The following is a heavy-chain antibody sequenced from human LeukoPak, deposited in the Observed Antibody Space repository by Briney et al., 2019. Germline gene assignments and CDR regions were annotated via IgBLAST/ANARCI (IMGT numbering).Heavy chain of an antibody. CDR3: ARHVDSSGPNFDY. V-gene: IGHV4-59*08. CDR2: IYYSGST. Sequence: PSETLSLTCTVSGGSISSYYWSWIRQPPGKGLEWIGYIYYSGSTNYNPSLKSRVTISVDTSKNQFSLKLSSVTAAGTAVYYCARHVDSSGPNFDYWGQGTLVTVSS. J-gene: IGHJ4*02. CDR1: GGSISSYY. D-gene: IGHD3-22*01.